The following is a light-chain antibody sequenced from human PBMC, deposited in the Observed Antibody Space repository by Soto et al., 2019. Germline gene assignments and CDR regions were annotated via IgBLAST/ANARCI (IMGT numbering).Light chain of an antibody. Sequence: SVLTHQPSVSGAPGQKVTISCTGSSANIGAAYDVHWYQQLPGTAPKLLIYGNKNRPSGVPDRFSGSKSGTSASLAITWLQAEDEADYYCQYYHSSVSVAFGGGTQLTVL. J-gene: IGLJ2*01. CDR3: QYYHSSVSVA. CDR2: GNK. V-gene: IGLV1-40*01. CDR1: SANIGAAYD.